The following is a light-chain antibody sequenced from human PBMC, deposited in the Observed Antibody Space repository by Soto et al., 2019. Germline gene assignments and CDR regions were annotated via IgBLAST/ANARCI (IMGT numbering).Light chain of an antibody. Sequence: DIPMTQSPSTLSASVGDRVTITCRASQSITTWLAWYQQKPGKAPKLLIYDASTLESGVPPRFSGSGSGTEFTLTISSLQPDDFATYYCQQYNRYVFTFGPGTKVDIK. CDR1: QSITTW. CDR2: DAS. J-gene: IGKJ3*01. V-gene: IGKV1-5*01. CDR3: QQYNRYVFT.